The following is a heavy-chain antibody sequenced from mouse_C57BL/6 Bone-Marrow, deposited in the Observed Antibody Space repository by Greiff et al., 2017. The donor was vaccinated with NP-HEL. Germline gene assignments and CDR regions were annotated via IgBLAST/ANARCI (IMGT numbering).Heavy chain of an antibody. CDR1: GFNIKNTY. D-gene: IGHD6-1*01. V-gene: IGHV14-3*01. J-gene: IGHJ4*01. CDR2: IDPANGNT. Sequence: VQLQQSVAELVRPGASVKLSCTASGFNIKNTYMHWVKQRPEQGLEWIGRIDPANGNTKYAPKFQGKATITADTSSNTAYLQLSSLTSEDTAIYYCASHNNGTGEYYAVGFGGRGNAVPVSA. CDR3: ASHNNGTGEYYAVGF.